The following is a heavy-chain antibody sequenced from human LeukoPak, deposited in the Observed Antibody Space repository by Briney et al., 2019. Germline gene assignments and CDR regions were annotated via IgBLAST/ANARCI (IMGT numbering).Heavy chain of an antibody. Sequence: ASVKVSCKASGGTFSSYAISWVRQAPGQGLEWMGWIIPNSGGTDYAQKFQGRVTMTRDTSISTAYMELSRLRSDDTAVYYCARFTGWEFRGFDYWGQGTLVTVSS. CDR1: GGTFSSYA. D-gene: IGHD1-26*01. CDR2: IIPNSGGT. J-gene: IGHJ4*02. CDR3: ARFTGWEFRGFDY. V-gene: IGHV1-2*02.